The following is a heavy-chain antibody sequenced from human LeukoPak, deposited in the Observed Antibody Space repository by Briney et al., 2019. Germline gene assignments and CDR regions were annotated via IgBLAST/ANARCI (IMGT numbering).Heavy chain of an antibody. CDR2: IFHSGST. CDR1: SDSIFTSNW. J-gene: IGHJ4*02. V-gene: IGHV4-4*02. CDR3: ARDIPYYYDSSGYYYPTYFDC. D-gene: IGHD3-22*01. Sequence: SETLSLTCTVSSDSIFTSNWWSWVRQPPGKGLEWIGQIFHSGSTSYSPSLKSRVTISMDKSKNQISLKLSSVTAADTAVYYCARDIPYYYDSSGYYYPTYFDCWGQGTLVTVSS.